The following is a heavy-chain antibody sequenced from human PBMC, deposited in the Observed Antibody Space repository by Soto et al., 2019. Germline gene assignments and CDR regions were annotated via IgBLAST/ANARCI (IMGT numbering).Heavy chain of an antibody. CDR1: GFSLSTSGVG. J-gene: IGHJ4*02. Sequence: QITLKESGPTLVKPTQTLTLTCTFSGFSLSTSGVGVGWIRQPPGKALEWLALIYWDDDKRYSPSLKSRLTITKHASKNQVVLTMTNMDPVDTATYYGAHSRRAWELPHFDYWGQGTLVTVSS. CDR2: IYWDDDK. CDR3: AHSRRAWELPHFDY. D-gene: IGHD1-26*01. V-gene: IGHV2-5*02.